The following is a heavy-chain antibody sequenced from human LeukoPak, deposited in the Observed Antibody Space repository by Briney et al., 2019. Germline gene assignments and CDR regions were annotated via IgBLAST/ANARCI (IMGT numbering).Heavy chain of an antibody. D-gene: IGHD1-26*01. V-gene: IGHV3-64D*09. CDR1: GFTFSTSA. Sequence: PGGSLRLSCSASGFTFSTSAMDWVRQAPGKGLEYVSAISSNGGSTYYADSVKGRFTISRDNSKNTLYLQMSSLRAEDTAVYYCARIFKPSVGAFDIWGQGTMVTVSS. CDR3: ARIFKPSVGAFDI. J-gene: IGHJ3*02. CDR2: ISSNGGST.